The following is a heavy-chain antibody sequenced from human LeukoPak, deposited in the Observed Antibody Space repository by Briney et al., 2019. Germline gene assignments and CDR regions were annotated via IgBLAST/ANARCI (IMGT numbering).Heavy chain of an antibody. J-gene: IGHJ4*02. D-gene: IGHD1-26*01. V-gene: IGHV3-21*01. CDR1: GFTFSSYS. CDR3: ARDRGYSGSYYFDY. CDR2: ISSSSSYI. Sequence: GGSLRLSCAASGFTFSSYSMTWVRQAPGKGLEWVSSISSSSSYIYYADSVKGRFTISRDNAKNSLYLQMNSLRAEDTAVYYCARDRGYSGSYYFDYWGQGTLVTVSS.